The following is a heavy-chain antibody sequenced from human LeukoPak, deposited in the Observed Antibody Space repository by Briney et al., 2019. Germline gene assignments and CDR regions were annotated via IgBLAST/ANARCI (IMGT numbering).Heavy chain of an antibody. CDR3: ARSAVVFDYYDSSGYYYFDY. CDR2: IIPIFGTA. V-gene: IGHV1-69*13. J-gene: IGHJ4*02. Sequence: SVKVSCKASGGIFSSYAISWVRQAPGQGLEWMGGIIPIFGTANYAQKFQGRVTITADESTSTAYMELSSLRSEDTAVYYCARSAVVFDYYDSSGYYYFDYWGQGTLVTVSS. D-gene: IGHD3-22*01. CDR1: GGIFSSYA.